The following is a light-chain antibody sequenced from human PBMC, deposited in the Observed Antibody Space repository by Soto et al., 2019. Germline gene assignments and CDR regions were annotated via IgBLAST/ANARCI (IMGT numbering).Light chain of an antibody. J-gene: IGKJ2*01. Sequence: DIQMTQSPSSLSASVGDRVTITCRASQGIRRNLDWYQQKPGEAPKRLIYTASTLQGGVPSRFSGSGSGTEFTLTISSLQPEDFATYYCLQHDSYPLTFGQGTKLEIK. V-gene: IGKV1-17*01. CDR3: LQHDSYPLT. CDR2: TAS. CDR1: QGIRRN.